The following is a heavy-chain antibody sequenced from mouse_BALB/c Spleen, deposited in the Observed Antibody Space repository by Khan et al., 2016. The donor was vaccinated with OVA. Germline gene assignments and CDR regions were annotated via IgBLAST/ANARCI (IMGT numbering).Heavy chain of an antibody. D-gene: IGHD1-1*01. CDR2: ISRANNI. CDR1: GYTFNNYA. Sequence: EVELVESGGGLVKPGGSLKLSCAASGYTFNNYAMFLVRQTPEKRLEWVASISRANNIYYPDSVKGRFTISRDSARDILYLEMSSLRSEDTAMYYCTRGYYFGEMDYWGQGTSVTVSS. CDR3: TRGYYFGEMDY. J-gene: IGHJ4*01. V-gene: IGHV5-6-5*01.